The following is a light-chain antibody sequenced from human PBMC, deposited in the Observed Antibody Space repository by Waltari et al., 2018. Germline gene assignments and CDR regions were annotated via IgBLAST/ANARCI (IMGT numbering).Light chain of an antibody. Sequence: EILLPQSPATMSLSPGERATLSCRASQSVSSYLAWYQQKPGQAPRLLLYDAFNRATGIPARFSGSGSGTDFTLTISSLEPEDFAVYYCQQRSNWPRLTFGGGTRVEIK. CDR2: DAF. CDR3: QQRSNWPRLT. J-gene: IGKJ4*01. CDR1: QSVSSY. V-gene: IGKV3-11*01.